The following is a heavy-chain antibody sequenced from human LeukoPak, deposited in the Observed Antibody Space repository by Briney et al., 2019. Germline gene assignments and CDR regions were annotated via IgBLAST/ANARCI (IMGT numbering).Heavy chain of an antibody. J-gene: IGHJ2*01. CDR3: ARGPFSRGYWYFDL. V-gene: IGHV4-61*02. CDR2: IYTSGSA. Sequence: SQTLSLTCTVSGDSISSGSYYWSWIRQPAWKGLEWIGRIYTSGSANYNPSLKSRVTISVDTSKNQFSLKLTSVTAADTAVFYCARGPFSRGYWYFDLWGRGTLVTVSS. D-gene: IGHD5-24*01. CDR1: GDSISSGSYY.